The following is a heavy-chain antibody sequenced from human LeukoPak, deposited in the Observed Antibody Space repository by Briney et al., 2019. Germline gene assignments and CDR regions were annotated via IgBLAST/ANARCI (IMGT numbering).Heavy chain of an antibody. CDR1: GYTFTDYH. CDR2: TYPVGDFT. D-gene: IGHD5-24*01. J-gene: IGHJ3*01. V-gene: IGHV1-46*01. CDR3: ARDQWGPDGL. Sequence: ASVKVSCNSSGYTFTDYHIHWVRQAPGQGLEWMGITYPVGDFTNSAQKFQGRVTMTSDTPTNTFYMELSGLRFDDTAVYYCARDQWGPDGLWGQGTMVTVSS.